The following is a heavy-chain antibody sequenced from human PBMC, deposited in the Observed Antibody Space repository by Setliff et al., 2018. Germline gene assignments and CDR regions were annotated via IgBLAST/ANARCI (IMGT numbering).Heavy chain of an antibody. CDR2: IHYSGST. Sequence: PSETLSLTCTVSGDSISSTSYQWGWVRQPPGKGLEWIAYIHYSGSTNQNPSLKSRVTISLDTPKNQFSLKLSYMTAADTAVYYCARFLDPRDGYQNSPGFDFWGQGALVTVSS. CDR3: ARFLDPRDGYQNSPGFDF. D-gene: IGHD2-21*01. V-gene: IGHV4-61*05. J-gene: IGHJ4*02. CDR1: GDSISSTSYQ.